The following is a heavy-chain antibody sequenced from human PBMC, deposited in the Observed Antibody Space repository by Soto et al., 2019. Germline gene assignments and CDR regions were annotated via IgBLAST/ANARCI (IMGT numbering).Heavy chain of an antibody. CDR1: GYTFTSYG. CDR3: ARVKRNIAVAGTGWYFDL. Sequence: ASVKVSCKASGYTFTSYGISWVRQAPGQGLEWMGWISAYNGNTNYAQKLQGRVTMTTDTSTSTAYMELRSLRSDDTAVYYCARVKRNIAVAGTGWYFDLWGRGTLVTVSS. V-gene: IGHV1-18*01. D-gene: IGHD6-19*01. J-gene: IGHJ2*01. CDR2: ISAYNGNT.